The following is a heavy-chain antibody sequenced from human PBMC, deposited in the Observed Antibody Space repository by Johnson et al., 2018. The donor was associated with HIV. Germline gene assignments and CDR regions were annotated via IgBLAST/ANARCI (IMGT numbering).Heavy chain of an antibody. D-gene: IGHD2-2*01. CDR1: GFTFSSSC. Sequence: QMLLVESGGGVVQPGRSLRLSCAASGFTFSSSCIHWVRHVPCTGLAWVAVISFDGSNKYYADSVKGRFTISRDNSKNTLYLQMNSLRAEDMAVYYCAKGVVPAAADAFDIWGQGTMVNVS. CDR3: AKGVVPAAADAFDI. V-gene: IGHV3-30*18. J-gene: IGHJ3*02. CDR2: ISFDGSNK.